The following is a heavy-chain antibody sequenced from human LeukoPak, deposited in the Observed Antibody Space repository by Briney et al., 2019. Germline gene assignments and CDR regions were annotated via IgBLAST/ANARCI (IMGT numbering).Heavy chain of an antibody. CDR1: GYTFTSYD. CDR2: MNPNSGNT. V-gene: IGHV1-8*03. Sequence: GASVKVSCKASGYTFTSYDINWVRQATGQGLEWMGWMNPNSGNTGYAQKFQGRVTITRNTSISTAYMELSSLRSEDTAVYYCARIGGSYYGGGFDYWGQGTLVTVSS. D-gene: IGHD1-26*01. J-gene: IGHJ4*02. CDR3: ARIGGSYYGGGFDY.